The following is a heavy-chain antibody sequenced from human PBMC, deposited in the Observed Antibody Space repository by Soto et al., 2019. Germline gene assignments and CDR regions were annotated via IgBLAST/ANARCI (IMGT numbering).Heavy chain of an antibody. CDR3: AKDGSYYFDY. Sequence: QVQLVESGGGVVQPGRSLRLSCAAPGFTFSSYGMHWVRQAPGKGLEWVAVISYDGSNKYYADSVKGRFTISRDNSKNTLYLQMNSLRAEDTAVYYCAKDGSYYFDYWGQGTLVTVSS. D-gene: IGHD1-26*01. CDR1: GFTFSSYG. V-gene: IGHV3-30*18. CDR2: ISYDGSNK. J-gene: IGHJ4*02.